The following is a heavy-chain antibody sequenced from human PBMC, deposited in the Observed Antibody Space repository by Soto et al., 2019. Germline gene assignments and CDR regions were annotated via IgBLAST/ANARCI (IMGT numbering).Heavy chain of an antibody. J-gene: IGHJ4*02. CDR3: ARVPFAAVNYFDY. D-gene: IGHD6-13*01. Sequence: SETLSLTCTVSGGSVSSGGYYWSWVRQHPGKGLEWIGYIYYSGNTYYNPSLKSRVTISLDTSKNQFSLKLSSVTAADTAVYYCARVPFAAVNYFDYWGQGTLVTVSS. CDR1: GGSVSSGGYY. V-gene: IGHV4-31*03. CDR2: IYYSGNT.